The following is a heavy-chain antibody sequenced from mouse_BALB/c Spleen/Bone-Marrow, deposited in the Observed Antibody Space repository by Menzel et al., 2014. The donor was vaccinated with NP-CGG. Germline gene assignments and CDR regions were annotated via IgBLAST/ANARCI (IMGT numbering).Heavy chain of an antibody. CDR2: INPYTGYT. D-gene: IGHD2-10*02. J-gene: IGHJ2*01. CDR1: GYTFPSYT. Sequence: VQLQPSTAELARPGASVKMSCKASGYTFPSYTMHWVKQRPGQGLEWIGFINPYTGYTDYNQKFKDKTALTANKSSSTGFMQLNSLTSGGSAGYHCAREFGNCFGYWGQGPTLTFSS. CDR3: AREFGNCFGY. V-gene: IGHV1-4*02.